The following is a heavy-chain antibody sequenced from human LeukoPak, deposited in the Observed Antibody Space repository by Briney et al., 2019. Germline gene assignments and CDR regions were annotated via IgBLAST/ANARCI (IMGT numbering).Heavy chain of an antibody. CDR2: IEQDGSDK. CDR3: VRGGYSSFSF. Sequence: GGSLRLSCEASGFRFSTYWMSWVRQAPGKGLEWVAKIEQDGSDKYYVDSVKGRFSISRDNAKNSLYLQMNSLRAEDTAVYYCVRGGYSSFSFWGQGTLVTVPS. D-gene: IGHD6-13*01. V-gene: IGHV3-7*05. J-gene: IGHJ4*02. CDR1: GFRFSTYW.